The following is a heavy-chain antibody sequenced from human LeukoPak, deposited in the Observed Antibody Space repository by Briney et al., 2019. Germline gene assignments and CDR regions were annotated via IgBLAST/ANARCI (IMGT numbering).Heavy chain of an antibody. Sequence: GGSLRLSCAASGFSFSTYSMNWVRQAPGKGLEWVSYISGSGSTIYYPDSVKGRFTISRDNAKNSLNLQMNSLRAEDTAVYYCARDRGDYDSSGYFHYFDYWGQGTLVTVSS. CDR2: ISGSGSTI. V-gene: IGHV3-48*04. CDR3: ARDRGDYDSSGYFHYFDY. CDR1: GFSFSTYS. J-gene: IGHJ4*02. D-gene: IGHD3-22*01.